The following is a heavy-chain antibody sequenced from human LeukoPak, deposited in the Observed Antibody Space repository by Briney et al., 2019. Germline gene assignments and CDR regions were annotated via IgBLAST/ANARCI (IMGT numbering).Heavy chain of an antibody. D-gene: IGHD3-10*01. Sequence: GGSLRPSCAASGFTSSNAWMSWVRQAPGKGLEWVGGIKSKTDGGTTDYAAPVKGRFTISRDDSKNTLYLQMNSLKTEDTAVYYCTTFFSFGIDYMDVWGKGTTVTVSS. V-gene: IGHV3-15*01. CDR3: TTFFSFGIDYMDV. J-gene: IGHJ6*03. CDR1: GFTSSNAW. CDR2: IKSKTDGGTT.